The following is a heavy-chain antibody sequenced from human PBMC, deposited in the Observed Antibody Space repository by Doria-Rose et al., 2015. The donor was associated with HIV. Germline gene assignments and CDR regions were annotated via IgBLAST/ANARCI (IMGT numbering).Heavy chain of an antibody. J-gene: IGHJ4*02. D-gene: IGHD6-13*01. CDR1: GVSLSSPGMG. CDR3: ARIKSSRWYHKYYFDF. V-gene: IGHV2-26*01. Sequence: QVTLKESGPVLVKPTETLTLTCTVSGVSLSSPGMGVSWIRQPPGKALEWPANILSDDERSYKTSLKSRLTISRGTSKGQVVLTMTDMDPVDTATYYCARIKSSRWYHKYYFDFWGQGTLVIVSA. CDR2: ILSDDER.